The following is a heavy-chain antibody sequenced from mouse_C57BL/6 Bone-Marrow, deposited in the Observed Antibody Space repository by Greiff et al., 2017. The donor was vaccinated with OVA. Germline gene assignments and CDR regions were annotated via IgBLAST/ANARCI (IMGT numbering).Heavy chain of an antibody. D-gene: IGHD2-3*01. J-gene: IGHJ2*01. CDR1: GYSITSGYY. CDR3: ARRVGYYDYFDY. V-gene: IGHV3-6*01. Sequence: EVKLEESGPGLVKPSQSLSLTCSVTGYSITSGYYWNWIRQFPGNKLEWMGYISYDGSNNYNPSLKNRISITRDTSKNQFFLKLNSVTTEDTATYYCARRVGYYDYFDYWGQGTTLTVSS. CDR2: ISYDGSN.